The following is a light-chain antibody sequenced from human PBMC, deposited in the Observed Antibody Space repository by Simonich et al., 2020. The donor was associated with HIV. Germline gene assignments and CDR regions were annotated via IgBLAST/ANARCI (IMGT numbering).Light chain of an antibody. CDR2: GAS. CDR1: QSISSN. CDR3: QQYSSSVWT. Sequence: EIVMTQSPATLSVSPGERATLSCRASQSISSNLAWYQQKPGQAPRLLIYGASTRATGIPARFSGSGSGTEFTLTISSLQSEDFAVYYCQQYSSSVWTFGQGTKVEIK. J-gene: IGKJ1*01. V-gene: IGKV3D-15*01.